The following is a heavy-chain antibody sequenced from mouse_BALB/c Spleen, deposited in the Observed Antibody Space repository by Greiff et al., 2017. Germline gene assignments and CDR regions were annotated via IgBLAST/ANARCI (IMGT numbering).Heavy chain of an antibody. CDR2: ISSGGST. CDR3: ARKDKEGFAY. Sequence: VQLKESGGGLVKPGGSLKLSCAASGFTFSSYAMSWVRQTPEKRLEWVASISSGGSTYYPDSVKGRFTISRDNARNILYLQMSSLRSEDTAMYYCARKDKEGFAYWGQGTLVTVSA. V-gene: IGHV5-6-5*01. J-gene: IGHJ3*01. CDR1: GFTFSSYA.